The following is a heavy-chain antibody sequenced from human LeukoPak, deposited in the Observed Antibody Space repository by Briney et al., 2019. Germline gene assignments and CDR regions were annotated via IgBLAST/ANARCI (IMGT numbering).Heavy chain of an antibody. CDR2: MWYDGSKE. D-gene: IGHD1-26*01. Sequence: PGGSLRLSCAASGFTLSNHGMHWVRQAPGKGLEWVAGMWYDGSKEDYADSVKGRFTISRDMSRNTLNLQMNSLRVEDTAMFYCARDLSFGSLDFRGQGTLVTVSS. V-gene: IGHV3-33*01. J-gene: IGHJ4*02. CDR1: GFTLSNHG. CDR3: ARDLSFGSLDF.